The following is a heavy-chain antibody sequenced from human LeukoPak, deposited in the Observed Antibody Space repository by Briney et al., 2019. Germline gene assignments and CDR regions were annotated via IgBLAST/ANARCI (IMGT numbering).Heavy chain of an antibody. J-gene: IGHJ4*02. D-gene: IGHD5-18*01. Sequence: SETLSLTCTVSGGSISSYYWSWIRQPPGKGLEWIGYIYTSGSTNYNPSLMSRVTITVYTSKNQFSLKLRSVTAADTAVYYCARHDAGYSYGFIFDYWGQGTLVTVSS. CDR1: GGSISSYY. CDR3: ARHDAGYSYGFIFDY. V-gene: IGHV4-4*09. CDR2: IYTSGST.